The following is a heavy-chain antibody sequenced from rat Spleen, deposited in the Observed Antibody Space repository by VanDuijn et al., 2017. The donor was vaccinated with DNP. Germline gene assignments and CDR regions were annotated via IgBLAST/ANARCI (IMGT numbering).Heavy chain of an antibody. V-gene: IGHV5-46*01. J-gene: IGHJ2*01. CDR1: GFTFSTFP. CDR2: ISTNGGTS. CDR3: ATNNYFDY. Sequence: EVQLLESGGGLVQPGRSMKLSCAASGFTFSTFPMAWVRQAPTKGLEWVASISTNGGTSYYRDSVKGRFTISRDNAKNTQYLQMDSLRSEDTATYYCATNNYFDYWGQGVMVTVSS. D-gene: IGHD1-10*01.